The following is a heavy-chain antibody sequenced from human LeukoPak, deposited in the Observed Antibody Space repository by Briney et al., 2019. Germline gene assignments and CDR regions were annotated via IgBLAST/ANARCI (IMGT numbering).Heavy chain of an antibody. Sequence: PGGSLRLSCAASGFTFSSYSMNWVRQAPGKGLEWVSSISSSSSYIYYADSVKGRFTISRDNAKNSLYLQMNSLRAEDTAVYYCASWDIAMDPYYYYGMDVWGQGTTVTVSS. V-gene: IGHV3-21*01. CDR2: ISSSSSYI. J-gene: IGHJ6*02. CDR1: GFTFSSYS. D-gene: IGHD5-18*01. CDR3: ASWDIAMDPYYYYGMDV.